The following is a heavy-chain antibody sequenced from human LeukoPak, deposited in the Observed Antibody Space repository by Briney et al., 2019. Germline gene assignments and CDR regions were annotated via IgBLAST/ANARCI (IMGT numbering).Heavy chain of an antibody. CDR3: ASLKNYYDSSGYLVTDAFDI. CDR1: GYTFTTYN. Sequence: GASVKVSCKASGYTFTTYNINWVRQAPGQGLEWIGWISGYKGNTNYAQKLQGRVTMTTDTSTSTAYMELRSLKSDDTAVYYCASLKNYYDSSGYLVTDAFDIWGQGTMVTVSS. D-gene: IGHD3-22*01. V-gene: IGHV1-18*01. J-gene: IGHJ3*02. CDR2: ISGYKGNT.